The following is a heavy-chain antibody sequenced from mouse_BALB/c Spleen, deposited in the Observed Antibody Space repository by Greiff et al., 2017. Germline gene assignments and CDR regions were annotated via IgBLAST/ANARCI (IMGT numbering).Heavy chain of an antibody. CDR3: ARWDYRSFAY. D-gene: IGHD2-14*01. CDR2: INPGSGGT. V-gene: IGHV1-54*01. J-gene: IGHJ3*01. CDR1: GYDFTNYL. Sequence: VQLQQSGAELVRPGTSVKVSCKASGYDFTNYLIEWVKQRPGQGLEWIGVINPGSGGTNYNEKFKGKATLTADKSSSTAYMQLSSLTSDDSAVYFCARWDYRSFAYWGQGTLVTVSA.